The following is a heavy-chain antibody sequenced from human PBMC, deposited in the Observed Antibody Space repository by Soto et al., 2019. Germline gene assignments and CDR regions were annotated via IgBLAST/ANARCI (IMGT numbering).Heavy chain of an antibody. CDR1: GYSFTSYW. J-gene: IGHJ6*02. CDR2: IDHSDSYA. Sequence: GESLKISCKGSGYSFTSYWISWVREMPGKSLESVGRIDHSDSYANYRPSFQRHVTISADKYISTAYLQWSSLYASCTPGDSCARPGYGYDYGMDAWGQGTTVTVSS. V-gene: IGHV5-10-1*01. D-gene: IGHD5-12*01. CDR3: ARPGYGYDYGMDA.